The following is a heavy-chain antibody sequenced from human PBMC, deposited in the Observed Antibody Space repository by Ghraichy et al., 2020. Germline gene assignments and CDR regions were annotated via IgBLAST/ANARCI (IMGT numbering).Heavy chain of an antibody. J-gene: IGHJ5*02. V-gene: IGHV4-59*01. D-gene: IGHD3-3*01. CDR2: IYYSGST. CDR3: ARANSYGGLVWSGYYKNVNWFDP. CDR1: GGSISSYY. Sequence: SETLSLTCTVSGGSISSYYWSWIRQPPGKGLEWIGYIYYSGSTNYNPSLKSRVTISVDTSKNQFSLKLSSVTAADTAVYYCARANSYGGLVWSGYYKNVNWFDPWGQGTLVTVSS.